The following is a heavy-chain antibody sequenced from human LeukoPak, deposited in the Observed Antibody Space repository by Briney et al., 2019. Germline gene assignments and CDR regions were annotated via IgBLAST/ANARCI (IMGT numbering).Heavy chain of an antibody. D-gene: IGHD5-18*01. Sequence: GRSLRLSCAASGFTFSSYAMHWVRQAPGKGLEWVAVISYDGSNKYYADSVKGRFTISRDNSKNTLYLQMNSLRAEDTAVYYCAKDQEQMWIQLCFDYWGQGTLVTVSS. CDR2: ISYDGSNK. CDR1: GFTFSSYA. V-gene: IGHV3-30-3*01. J-gene: IGHJ4*02. CDR3: AKDQEQMWIQLCFDY.